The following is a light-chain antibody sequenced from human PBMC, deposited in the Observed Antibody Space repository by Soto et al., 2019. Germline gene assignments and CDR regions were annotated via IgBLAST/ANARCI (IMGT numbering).Light chain of an antibody. CDR3: QQRGGWPLT. V-gene: IGKV3-11*01. CDR1: QGVGRF. CDR2: DAS. J-gene: IGKJ4*01. Sequence: EIVLTQSPATLSLSPGERAALSCRASQGVGRFLAWYQQKPGQAPRLLIYDASNRATGIPARFSGSGSGTDFTLAIKNLHPEDFAVYYCQQRGGWPLTFGGGTKVEIK.